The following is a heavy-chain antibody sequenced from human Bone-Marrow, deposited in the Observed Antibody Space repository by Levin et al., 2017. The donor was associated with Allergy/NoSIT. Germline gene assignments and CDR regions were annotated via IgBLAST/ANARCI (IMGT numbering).Heavy chain of an antibody. D-gene: IGHD2-8*02. V-gene: IGHV2-5*02. CDR2: IYWDDDK. CDR1: GFSLSTTGVG. J-gene: IGHJ5*02. CDR3: AHRRACATTWWLVDLAA. Sequence: SGPTLVKPTETLTLTCTFSGFSLSTTGVGVGWIRQPPGKALEWVAIIYWDDDKRFSPSLKNRVTLIKDTSKNQVIFVMTNMDTVDTATYYCAHRRACATTWWLVDLAAWGQGPLFTVSS.